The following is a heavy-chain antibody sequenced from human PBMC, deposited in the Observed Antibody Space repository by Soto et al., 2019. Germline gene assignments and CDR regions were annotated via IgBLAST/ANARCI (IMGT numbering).Heavy chain of an antibody. Sequence: SETLSLTCAVYGGSFSGYYWSWIRQPPGKGLEWIGEINHSGSTNYNPSLKSRVTISVDTSKNQFSLKLSSVTAADTAVYYCARGRNIVATIAYFDYWGQGTLVTVSS. J-gene: IGHJ4*02. CDR3: ARGRNIVATIAYFDY. CDR2: INHSGST. V-gene: IGHV4-34*01. D-gene: IGHD5-12*01. CDR1: GGSFSGYY.